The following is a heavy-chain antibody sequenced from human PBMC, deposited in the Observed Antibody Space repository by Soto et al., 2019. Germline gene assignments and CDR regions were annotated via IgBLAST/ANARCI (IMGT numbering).Heavy chain of an antibody. Sequence: SLRLSCAASGFTFSSHWMHWVRQAPGKGLVWVSRINSDGSSTNYADFVKGRFTISRDNAKNTLYLQMNSLRVEDTAVYYCSRVGGSTWHWGQGTLVTVSS. CDR2: INSDGSST. CDR1: GFTFSSHW. D-gene: IGHD1-26*01. V-gene: IGHV3-74*01. CDR3: SRVGGSTWH. J-gene: IGHJ4*02.